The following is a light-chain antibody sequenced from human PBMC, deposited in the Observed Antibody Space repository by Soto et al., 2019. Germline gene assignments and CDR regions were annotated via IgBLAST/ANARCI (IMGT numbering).Light chain of an antibody. J-gene: IGKJ1*01. Sequence: DIQMTQSPSTLSASVGDRVTITCRASQTISTWLAWYQQKPGRAPKLLIYKASSLESGVPSRFSGSGYGTEFTLTISSLQPDDFATYHCQQYNNYWTFGQGTKVEIK. V-gene: IGKV1-5*03. CDR1: QTISTW. CDR3: QQYNNYWT. CDR2: KAS.